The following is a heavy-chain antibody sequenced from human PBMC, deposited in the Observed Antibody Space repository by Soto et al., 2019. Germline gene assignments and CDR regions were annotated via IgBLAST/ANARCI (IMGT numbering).Heavy chain of an antibody. D-gene: IGHD1-1*01. CDR2: ISGSGGGK. CDR1: GFTFSSYW. Sequence: PGGSLRLSCAASGFTFSSYWMSWVRQAPGKGLEWVAAISGSGGGKYYADSVKGRFTISRDNSKNTLYLQMNSLRAEDTAVYYCAKDLLFHEPNWNDAVPWFDPWGQGTLVTVSS. CDR3: AKDLLFHEPNWNDAVPWFDP. V-gene: IGHV3-23*01. J-gene: IGHJ5*02.